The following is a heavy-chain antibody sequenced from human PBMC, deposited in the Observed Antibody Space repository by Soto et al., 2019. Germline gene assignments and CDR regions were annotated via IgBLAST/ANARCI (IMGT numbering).Heavy chain of an antibody. J-gene: IGHJ6*02. V-gene: IGHV5-51*01. Sequence: PGESLKISCMGSGYTFDNYWIGWVRQMPGKGLEWMGIIYPGDFDTRYSPSFQGHVTMSVDKSISTAYLQWSSLKASDTAMYYCARQGYSSSWYIGSYYYYGMDVWGQGTTVTVSS. CDR3: ARQGYSSSWYIGSYYYYGMDV. CDR1: GYTFDNYW. D-gene: IGHD6-13*01. CDR2: IYPGDFDT.